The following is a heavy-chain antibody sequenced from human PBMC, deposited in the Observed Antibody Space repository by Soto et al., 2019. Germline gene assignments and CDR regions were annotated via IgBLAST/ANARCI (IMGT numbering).Heavy chain of an antibody. CDR3: ARASYCGSTSCLEDV. V-gene: IGHV3-23*01. D-gene: IGHD2-2*01. CDR1: GFTFGIYA. Sequence: EVHLLESGGGLVQPGGSLRLSCAASGFTFGIYAMSWVRQAPGKGLEYVSSIGRNDNTYYADSVKGRFTISRDSSKNTLYLQMVSLRAEDTAVYYCARASYCGSTSCLEDVWGQGTTVSVSS. J-gene: IGHJ6*02. CDR2: IGRNDNT.